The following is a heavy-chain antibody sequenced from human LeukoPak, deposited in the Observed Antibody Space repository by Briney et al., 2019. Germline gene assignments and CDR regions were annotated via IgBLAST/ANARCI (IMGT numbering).Heavy chain of an antibody. CDR3: ARDLRYYDSSGSDY. J-gene: IGHJ4*02. CDR2: IWFHGSNK. D-gene: IGHD3-22*01. V-gene: IGHV3-33*01. CDR1: GFTFSSYG. Sequence: GGSLRLSCAASGFTFSSYGMHWVRQAPGKGLEWVSVIWFHGSNKFYADSVKGRFTISRDNSKNTLYLQMNSLRAEDTAVYYCARDLRYYDSSGSDYWGQGTLVTVSS.